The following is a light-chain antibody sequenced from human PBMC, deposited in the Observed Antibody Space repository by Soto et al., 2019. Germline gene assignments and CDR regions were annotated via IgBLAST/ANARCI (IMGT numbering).Light chain of an antibody. CDR3: SSFAGNNNLV. Sequence: QSALTQPPSASGSPGQSVTISCTGTSSDVGGYNYVSWYQQHPGKAPKLMISEVSKRPSEVPDRFSGSKSGNTASLTVSGLQAGDEAHYYCSSFAGNNNLVFGGGTKVTVL. V-gene: IGLV2-8*01. CDR1: SSDVGGYNY. CDR2: EVS. J-gene: IGLJ2*01.